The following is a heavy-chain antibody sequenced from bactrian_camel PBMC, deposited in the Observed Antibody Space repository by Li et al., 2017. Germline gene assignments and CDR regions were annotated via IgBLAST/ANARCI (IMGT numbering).Heavy chain of an antibody. CDR2: ISNDGGIT. CDR1: RFTFSAYG. J-gene: IGHJ4*01. CDR3: SAARDCGVLRYGTSQY. Sequence: VQLVESGGGLVQPGGSLRLSCAGSRFTFSAYGMNWARQAPGKGLEWVSSISNDGGITYYSDSVKGRFAISRDNAKNAVNLQMNSLKPEDTAMYYCSAARDCGVLRYGTSQYWGQGTQVTVS. V-gene: IGHV3S40*01. D-gene: IGHD3*01.